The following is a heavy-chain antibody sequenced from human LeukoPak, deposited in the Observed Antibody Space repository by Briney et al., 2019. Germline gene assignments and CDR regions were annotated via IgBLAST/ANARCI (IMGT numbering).Heavy chain of an antibody. V-gene: IGHV3-48*03. CDR3: AKIMITFGGVIVMVDY. D-gene: IGHD3-16*02. J-gene: IGHJ4*02. Sequence: GGSLRLSCAASGFTFSSYEMDWVRQAPGKGLEWVSYISSSGSTIYYADSVKGRFTISRDNSKNTLYLQMNSLRAEDTAVYYCAKIMITFGGVIVMVDYWGQGTLVTVSS. CDR2: ISSSGSTI. CDR1: GFTFSSYE.